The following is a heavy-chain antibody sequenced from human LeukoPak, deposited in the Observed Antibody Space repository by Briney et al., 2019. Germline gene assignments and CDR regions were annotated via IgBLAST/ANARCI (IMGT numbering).Heavy chain of an antibody. CDR2: IYTSGST. J-gene: IGHJ3*02. D-gene: IGHD3-10*02. Sequence: SETLSLTCTVSGGSISSGSYYWSWIRQPAGKGLEWIGRIYTSGSTNYNPSLKSRVTISVDTSKNQFSLKLSSVTAADTAVYYWARALNYYVRGSWFVMGDVFDIWGKGKRVTVSS. CDR1: GGSISSGSYY. CDR3: ARALNYYVRGSWFVMGDVFDI. V-gene: IGHV4-61*02.